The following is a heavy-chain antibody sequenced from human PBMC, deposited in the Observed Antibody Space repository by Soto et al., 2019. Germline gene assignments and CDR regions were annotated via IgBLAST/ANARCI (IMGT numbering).Heavy chain of an antibody. Sequence: QVQLVQSGPEVKKPGSSVRVSCKASGGTFSSHVVSWVRQAPGQGLEWMGGIIPIFETSNYAQKFQGRVSITADKSTNTAYMDLRSLTSDDTAIYYCARLLSCDSADCYSANVAFNVWGQGTMVIVSS. CDR2: IIPIFETS. V-gene: IGHV1-69*06. CDR1: GGTFSSHV. D-gene: IGHD2-15*01. CDR3: ARLLSCDSADCYSANVAFNV. J-gene: IGHJ3*01.